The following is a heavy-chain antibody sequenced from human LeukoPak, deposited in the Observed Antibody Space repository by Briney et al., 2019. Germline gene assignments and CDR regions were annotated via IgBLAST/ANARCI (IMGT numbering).Heavy chain of an antibody. Sequence: GGSLRLSRAASGVTFSSYSMNWVRQAPGRGLEWVSSISSSSRYIYYAESVKGRFTISRDNAKNTLNLQMNSLRAEDTAVYYCARVPTWDFFDYWGQGTLVTVSS. J-gene: IGHJ4*02. V-gene: IGHV3-21*01. CDR1: GVTFSSYS. CDR3: ARVPTWDFFDY. D-gene: IGHD3-3*01. CDR2: ISSSSRYI.